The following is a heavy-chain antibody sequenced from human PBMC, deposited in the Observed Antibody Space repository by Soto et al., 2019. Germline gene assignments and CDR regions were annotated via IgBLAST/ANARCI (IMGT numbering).Heavy chain of an antibody. CDR3: TTCPGVYVWGSYRENYFDY. J-gene: IGHJ4*02. CDR2: IKSKTDGGTT. D-gene: IGHD3-16*02. CDR1: GYSFTSYW. V-gene: IGHV3-15*07. Sequence: PGESLKISCKGSGYSFTSYWMNWVRQAPGKGLEWVGRIKSKTDGGTTDYAAPVKGRFTISRDDSKNTLYLQMNSLKTEDTAVYYCTTCPGVYVWGSYRENYFDYWGQGTLVTVS.